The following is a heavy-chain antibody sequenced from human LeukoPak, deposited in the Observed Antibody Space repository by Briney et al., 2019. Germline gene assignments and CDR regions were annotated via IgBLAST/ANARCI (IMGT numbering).Heavy chain of an antibody. CDR3: AKDRGYTTGRDFDY. CDR1: GFTFGNYP. J-gene: IGHJ4*02. Sequence: HLGGSLRLSCAASGFTFGNYPMSWVRQAPGKGLEWVSVVSANGISTLYADSVKGRFTISRDNPMNTLYLQMSSLRAEGTAVYYCAKDRGYTTGRDFDYWGQGTLVTVSS. D-gene: IGHD3-10*01. CDR2: VSANGIST. V-gene: IGHV3-23*01.